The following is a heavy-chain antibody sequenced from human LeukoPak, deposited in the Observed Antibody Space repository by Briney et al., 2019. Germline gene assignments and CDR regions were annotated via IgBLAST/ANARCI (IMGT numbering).Heavy chain of an antibody. J-gene: IGHJ4*02. V-gene: IGHV3-21*01. CDR1: GFTFSSYS. D-gene: IGHD6-6*01. Sequence: GGSLRLSCAASGFTFSSYSMNWVRQAPGKGLEWVSSISSSSSYIYYADSVKGRFTISRDNAKNSLYLQMNSLRAEDTAVYYCARDSSSSRVDYWGQGTLVTVSS. CDR3: ARDSSSSRVDY. CDR2: ISSSSSYI.